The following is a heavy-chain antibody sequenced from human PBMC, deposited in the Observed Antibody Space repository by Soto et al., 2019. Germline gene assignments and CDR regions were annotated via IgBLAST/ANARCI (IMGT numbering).Heavy chain of an antibody. J-gene: IGHJ4*02. Sequence: PSETLSLTCTVSGGSISSSSYYWGWIRQPPGKGLEWIGYIYYSGSTNYNPSLKSRVTISVDTSKNQFSLKLSSVTAADTAVYYCARLYYDILTGYFPFDYWGQGTLVTVSS. D-gene: IGHD3-9*01. CDR3: ARLYYDILTGYFPFDY. CDR1: GGSISSSSYY. V-gene: IGHV4-61*05. CDR2: IYYSGST.